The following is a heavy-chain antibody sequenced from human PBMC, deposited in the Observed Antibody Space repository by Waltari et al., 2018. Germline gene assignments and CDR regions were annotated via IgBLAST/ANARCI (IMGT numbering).Heavy chain of an antibody. CDR3: AANRGNSCYGH. CDR1: GFTFTAAW. J-gene: IGHJ4*02. V-gene: IGHV3-15*01. Sequence: EVQVVESGGGLVKPGGSLRLSCAAYGFTFTAAWMIWVRPAPGQGLEWVGRIKSKTDGGTTEYAAPVKGRFIISRDDSENTLYLQMNSLKMEDTAVYYCAANRGNSCYGHWGQGTLVTVSS. CDR2: IKSKTDGGTT. D-gene: IGHD2-15*01.